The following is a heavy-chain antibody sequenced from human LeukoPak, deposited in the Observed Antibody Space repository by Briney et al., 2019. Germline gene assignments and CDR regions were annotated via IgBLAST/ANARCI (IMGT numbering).Heavy chain of an antibody. CDR2: IYYSGNT. J-gene: IGHJ3*02. CDR3: ARNQAVAANRGAFDI. V-gene: IGHV4-28*01. D-gene: IGHD6-19*01. CDR1: GYSISGNNW. Sequence: SETPSLTCAVSGYSISGNNWWAWIRQPPGKGLEWIGYIYYSGNTYYNPYDPSLTSRVTMSVDTSKNQFSLKLDSVTEIDTAMYYCARNQAVAANRGAFDIWGQGTMVTVSS.